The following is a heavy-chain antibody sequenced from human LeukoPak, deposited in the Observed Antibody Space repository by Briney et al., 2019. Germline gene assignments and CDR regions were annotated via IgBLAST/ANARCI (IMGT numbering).Heavy chain of an antibody. CDR2: IYYSGST. J-gene: IGHJ4*02. Sequence: SETLSLTCTVSGGSISSYYWSWIRQPPGKGLEWIGYIYYSGSTNYNPSLKSRVTISVDTSKNQFSLKLSSMTAADTAVYYCASSPTFAGLYYFDYWGQGTLVTVSS. CDR1: GGSISSYY. V-gene: IGHV4-59*01. D-gene: IGHD6-13*01. CDR3: ASSPTFAGLYYFDY.